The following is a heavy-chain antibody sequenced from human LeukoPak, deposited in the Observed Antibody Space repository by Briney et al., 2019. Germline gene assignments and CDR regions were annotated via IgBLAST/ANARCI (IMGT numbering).Heavy chain of an antibody. CDR2: IYYSRST. CDR1: GGSISSYY. V-gene: IGHV4-59*08. D-gene: IGHD3-22*01. J-gene: IGHJ4*02. Sequence: SETLSLTCTVSGGSISSYYWSWIRQPPGKGLEWIGYIYYSRSTNYNPSLKSRVTISVDTSKNQFSLKLSSVTAADTAVYYCASRRKYYYDSSGYFDYWGQGTLVTVSS. CDR3: ASRRKYYYDSSGYFDY.